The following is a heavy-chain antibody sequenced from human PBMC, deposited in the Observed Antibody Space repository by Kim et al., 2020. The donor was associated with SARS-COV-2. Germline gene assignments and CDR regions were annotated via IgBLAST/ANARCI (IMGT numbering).Heavy chain of an antibody. CDR1: GYSFTSYW. D-gene: IGHD6-19*01. Sequence: GESLKISCKGSGYSFTSYWISWVRQMPGKGLEWMGRIDPSDSYTNYSPSFQGHVTISADKSISTAYLQWSSLKASDTAMYYCARHGEQWLAHDYWGQGTLVTVSS. CDR3: ARHGEQWLAHDY. CDR2: IDPSDSYT. J-gene: IGHJ4*02. V-gene: IGHV5-10-1*01.